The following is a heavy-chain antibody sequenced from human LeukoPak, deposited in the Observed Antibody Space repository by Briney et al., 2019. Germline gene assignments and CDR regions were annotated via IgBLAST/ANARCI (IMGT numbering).Heavy chain of an antibody. CDR2: ISSSDSTI. J-gene: IGHJ4*02. V-gene: IGHV3-48*03. CDR1: GFTFSSYE. CDR3: ARDYGGSSPFDY. D-gene: IGHD4-23*01. Sequence: GGSLRLSCEASGFTFSSYEMHWVRQAPGKGLEWVSYISSSDSTIYYADSVKGRFTISRDNAKNSLYLQMNSLRAEDTAVYYCARDYGGSSPFDYWGQGTLVTVSS.